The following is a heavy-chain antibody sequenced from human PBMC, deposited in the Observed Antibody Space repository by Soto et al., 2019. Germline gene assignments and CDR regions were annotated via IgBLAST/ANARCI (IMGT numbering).Heavy chain of an antibody. D-gene: IGHD2-15*01. V-gene: IGHV3-48*02. J-gene: IGHJ6*02. Sequence: GGSLRLPCAASGFTFRSYSMNWVRQAPGKGLEWVSYISSSNRTINYADSVKGRFIISRDNAKNSLYLQMHSLRDEDTAVYYCAREGWPPLHTGMDVWGQGTTVTVSS. CDR2: ISSSNRTI. CDR1: GFTFRSYS. CDR3: AREGWPPLHTGMDV.